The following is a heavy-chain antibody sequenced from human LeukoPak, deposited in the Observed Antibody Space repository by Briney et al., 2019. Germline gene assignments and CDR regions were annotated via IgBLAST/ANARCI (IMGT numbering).Heavy chain of an antibody. CDR3: ARDKYYYDSSGYYYFDY. V-gene: IGHV4-4*07. CDR2: IHTSGSI. D-gene: IGHD3-22*01. J-gene: IGHJ4*02. CDR1: GGSISSYY. Sequence: SETLSLTCTVSGGSISSYYWSWIRQPAGKGLEWIGRIHTSGSINYNPSLKSRVTMSVDTSKNQFSLKLSSVTAADTAVYYCARDKYYYDSSGYYYFDYWGQGTLVTVSS.